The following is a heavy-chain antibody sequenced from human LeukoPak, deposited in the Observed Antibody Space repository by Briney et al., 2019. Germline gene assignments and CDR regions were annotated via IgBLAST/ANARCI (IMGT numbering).Heavy chain of an antibody. V-gene: IGHV4-39*07. CDR1: GGSISISSYY. CDR3: ARGVAAAGVHVDI. CDR2: LYYSGNT. D-gene: IGHD6-13*01. J-gene: IGHJ4*02. Sequence: SETLSLTCTVSGGSISISSYYWGWIRQPPGKGLEWIGSLYYSGNTYSNPSLKSRVTISVDTSKNQFSLKLTSATAADTAVYYCARGVAAAGVHVDIWGQGTLVTVSS.